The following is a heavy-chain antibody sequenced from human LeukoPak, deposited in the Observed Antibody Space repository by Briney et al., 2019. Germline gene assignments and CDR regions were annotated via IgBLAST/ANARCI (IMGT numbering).Heavy chain of an antibody. D-gene: IGHD4-17*01. CDR3: ASPHDYGDLDAFDI. CDR1: GFTVSSNY. V-gene: IGHV3-53*01. J-gene: IGHJ3*02. CDR2: IYSGGST. Sequence: GGSLRLSCAASGFTVSSNYMSWVRQAPGKGLEWVSVIYSGGSTYYADSVKGRFTISRDNSKSTLYLQMNSLRAEDTAVYYCASPHDYGDLDAFDIWGQGTMVTVSS.